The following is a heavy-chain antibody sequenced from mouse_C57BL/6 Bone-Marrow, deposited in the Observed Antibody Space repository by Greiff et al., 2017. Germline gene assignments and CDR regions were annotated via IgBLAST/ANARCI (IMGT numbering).Heavy chain of an antibody. D-gene: IGHD2-2*01. CDR1: GFTFSSYG. Sequence: EVQRVESGGDLVKPGGSLKLSCAASGFTFSSYGMSWVRQTPDKRLEWVATISSGGSYTYYPDSVKGRFTISRDNAKNTLYLQMSSLKSEDTAMYYCARQGGYGYAMDYWGQGTSVTVSS. V-gene: IGHV5-6*01. CDR2: ISSGGSYT. J-gene: IGHJ4*01. CDR3: ARQGGYGYAMDY.